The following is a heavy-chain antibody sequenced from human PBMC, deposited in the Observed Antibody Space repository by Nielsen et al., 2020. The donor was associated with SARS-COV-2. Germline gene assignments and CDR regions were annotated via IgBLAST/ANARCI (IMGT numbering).Heavy chain of an antibody. CDR3: ARLSSTTLGRYYYYYYMDV. V-gene: IGHV3-21*01. D-gene: IGHD2-2*01. Sequence: GESLKISCAASGFTFSSYSMNWVRQAPGKGLEWVSSISSSSSYIYYADSVKGRFTISRDNAKNSLYLQMNSLRAEDTAVHYCARLSSTTLGRYYYYYYMDVWGKGTTVTVSS. CDR1: GFTFSSYS. CDR2: ISSSSSYI. J-gene: IGHJ6*03.